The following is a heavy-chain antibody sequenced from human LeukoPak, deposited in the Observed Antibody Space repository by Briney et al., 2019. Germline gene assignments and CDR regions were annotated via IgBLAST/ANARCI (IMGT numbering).Heavy chain of an antibody. J-gene: IGHJ4*02. CDR1: GFTFSSHG. V-gene: IGHV3-33*01. CDR2: IWYDASNK. Sequence: GGSLRLSCAASGFTFSSHGMHWVRQAPGKGLEWVAVIWYDASNKYYADSVKGRFTVSRDNSKNTLYLQTNSLRAEDTAMYYCARNLRKYGSNSEYFDYWGQGTVVTVSS. CDR3: ARNLRKYGSNSEYFDY. D-gene: IGHD4-23*01.